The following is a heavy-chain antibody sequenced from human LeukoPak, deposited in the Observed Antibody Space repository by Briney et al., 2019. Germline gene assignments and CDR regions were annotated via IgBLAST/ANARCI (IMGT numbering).Heavy chain of an antibody. CDR1: GFTFSSYA. V-gene: IGHV3-30-3*01. J-gene: IGHJ4*02. D-gene: IGHD2-2*02. CDR3: AREFRGIVVVPAAIEDY. Sequence: QTGGSLRLSCAASGFTFSSYAMHWVRQAPGKGLEWVAVISYDGSNKYYADSVKGRFTISRDNSKNTLYLQMNSLRAEDTAVYYCAREFRGIVVVPAAIEDYWGQGTLVTVSS. CDR2: ISYDGSNK.